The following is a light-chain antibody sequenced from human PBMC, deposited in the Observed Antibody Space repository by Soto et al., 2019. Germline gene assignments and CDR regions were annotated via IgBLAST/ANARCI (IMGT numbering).Light chain of an antibody. J-gene: IGKJ4*01. V-gene: IGKV3-11*01. CDR1: QSINNY. Sequence: EIVLTQSPVTLSLSPGERATLSCRASQSINNYLAWYQQKPGQPPRLLIYDASNRATAIPARFSGSGSGTDFTLPISSLEPEDSAVYYCQYRGIWPPGATFGGGTKVEIK. CDR2: DAS. CDR3: QYRGIWPPGAT.